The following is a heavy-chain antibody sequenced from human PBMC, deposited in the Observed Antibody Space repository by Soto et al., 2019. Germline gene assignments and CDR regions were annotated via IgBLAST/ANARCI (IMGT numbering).Heavy chain of an antibody. D-gene: IGHD6-6*01. CDR2: IYYNGST. CDR1: GGSVSSYH. J-gene: IGHJ6*03. Sequence: VQLQESGEGLLKPSETLSLTCTVSGGSVSSYHWTWIRQSPGKGLEWIGYIYYNGSTDYNPSLKRRLTVSVSTSKRQFSLRLTSVPAADTAVYYCAREFFWRSSSSPTYYYYLDVWGKGTTVTVSS. CDR3: AREFFWRSSSSPTYYYYLDV. V-gene: IGHV4-59*02.